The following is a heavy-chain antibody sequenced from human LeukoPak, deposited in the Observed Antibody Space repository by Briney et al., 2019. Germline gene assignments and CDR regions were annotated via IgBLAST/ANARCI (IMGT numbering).Heavy chain of an antibody. J-gene: IGHJ6*04. D-gene: IGHD5-18*01. CDR3: ARAWIQLWSNVDV. V-gene: IGHV5-10-1*01. CDR1: GYSFTSYW. Sequence: GESLKISCKGSGYSFTSYWISWVRQMPGKGLEWMGRIDPSDSYTNYSPSFQGHVTISAGKSISTAYLQWSSLKASDTAMYYCARAWIQLWSNVDVWGKGTTVTVSS. CDR2: IDPSDSYT.